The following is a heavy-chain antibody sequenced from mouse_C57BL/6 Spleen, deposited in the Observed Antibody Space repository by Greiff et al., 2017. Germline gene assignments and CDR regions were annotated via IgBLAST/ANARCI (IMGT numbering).Heavy chain of an antibody. CDR3: ASEGDVYYGYVDY. D-gene: IGHD2-3*01. J-gene: IGHJ2*01. Sequence: VQLQQSDAELVKPGASVKISCTVSGYNFTDHNIHWMKQRPEQGLEWIGYIYPRDGSTKYNPKFQGKATLTADKSSSTAYMQLNSLTSEDSAVYFCASEGDVYYGYVDYWGKGTTLTVSS. V-gene: IGHV1-78*01. CDR1: GYNFTDHN. CDR2: IYPRDGST.